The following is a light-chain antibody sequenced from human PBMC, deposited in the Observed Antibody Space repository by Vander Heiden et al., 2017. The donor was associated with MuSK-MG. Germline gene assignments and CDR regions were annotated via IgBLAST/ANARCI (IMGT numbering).Light chain of an antibody. Sequence: DIQMTQSPSSLSASVGDRVTITCRASQSISSYLNWYQQKPGKAPKRLIYAASSLQSGVPSRFSGSGSGTDFTLNISSLQPEDFATYYCQQSDRTPRTFGQGTKVEIK. CDR3: QQSDRTPRT. J-gene: IGKJ1*01. CDR2: AAS. CDR1: QSISSY. V-gene: IGKV1-39*01.